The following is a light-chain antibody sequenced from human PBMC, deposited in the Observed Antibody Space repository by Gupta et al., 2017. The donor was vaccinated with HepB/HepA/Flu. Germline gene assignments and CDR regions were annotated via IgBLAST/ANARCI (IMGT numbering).Light chain of an antibody. CDR2: WAS. Sequence: DIVMTQSPDSLAVSLGERATINCKSSQSVLYSSNNKNYLAWYQQKPGQPPKLLIYWASTRESGVPDRFSGSGSGTDFTLTISSLQAEDVAVYYCQQYYSTPVTFGHGTXVDIK. J-gene: IGKJ3*01. CDR1: QSVLYSSNNKNY. V-gene: IGKV4-1*01. CDR3: QQYYSTPVT.